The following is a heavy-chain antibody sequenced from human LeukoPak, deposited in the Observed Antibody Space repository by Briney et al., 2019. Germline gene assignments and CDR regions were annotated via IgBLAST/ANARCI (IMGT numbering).Heavy chain of an antibody. CDR2: IRNKANSYTT. V-gene: IGHV3-72*01. Sequence: AGGSLRLSCAASGFTFSDHYMDWVRQAPGKGLEWVGRIRNKANSYTTEYAASVRGRFIISRDDSKDSLFLQMNTLKTEDTAVYYCARPYSTAWSETYFDYWGQGTLVTVSS. CDR3: ARPYSTAWSETYFDY. J-gene: IGHJ4*02. D-gene: IGHD6-13*01. CDR1: GFTFSDHY.